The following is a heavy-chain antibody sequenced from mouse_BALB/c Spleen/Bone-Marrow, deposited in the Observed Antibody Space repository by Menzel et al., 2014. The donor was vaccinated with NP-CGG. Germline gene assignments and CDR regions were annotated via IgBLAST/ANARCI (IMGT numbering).Heavy chain of an antibody. V-gene: IGHV4-1*02. J-gene: IGHJ2*01. CDR2: INPESSTI. D-gene: IGHD1-2*01. Sequence: DVQLVESGGGLVQPGGSLKLSCTASGFDFSRYWMSWVRQAPGKGLQWIGEINPESSTINYTPSLKDKFIISRDNAKNTLYLQRSKVRSEDTALYYCARLSYYGLTDYWGQGTTLTVSS. CDR3: ARLSYYGLTDY. CDR1: GFDFSRYW.